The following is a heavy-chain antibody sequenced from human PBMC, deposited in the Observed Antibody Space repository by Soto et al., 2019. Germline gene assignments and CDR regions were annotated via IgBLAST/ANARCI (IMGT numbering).Heavy chain of an antibody. V-gene: IGHV3-7*01. CDR3: ERRSEASARGGYFDY. Sequence: PGGSLRLSCAASGFTFSSYWMSWVRQAPGKGLEWVANIKQDGSEKYYVDSVKGRFTISRDNAKNSLYLQMNSLRAEDTAVYYCERRSEASARGGYFDYWGRGTRVTVSS. D-gene: IGHD2-15*01. J-gene: IGHJ4*02. CDR1: GFTFSSYW. CDR2: IKQDGSEK.